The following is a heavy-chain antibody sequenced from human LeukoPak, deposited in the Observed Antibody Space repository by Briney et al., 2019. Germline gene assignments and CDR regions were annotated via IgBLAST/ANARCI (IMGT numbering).Heavy chain of an antibody. CDR3: AKDSTVTTNYFDY. D-gene: IGHD4-17*01. CDR2: ISGSGGST. Sequence: GGTLRLSCAASGFTFSSYGMSWVRQAPGKGLEWVSAISGSGGSTYYADSVKGRYTISRDNSKNTLYLQMNSLRAEDTAVYYCAKDSTVTTNYFDYWGQGTLVTVSS. V-gene: IGHV3-23*01. CDR1: GFTFSSYG. J-gene: IGHJ4*02.